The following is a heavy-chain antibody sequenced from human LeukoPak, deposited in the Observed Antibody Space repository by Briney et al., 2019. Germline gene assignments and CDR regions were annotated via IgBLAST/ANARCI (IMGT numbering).Heavy chain of an antibody. CDR3: ARGRRITMIVRNNWFDP. D-gene: IGHD3-22*01. V-gene: IGHV4-34*01. J-gene: IGHJ5*02. Sequence: PSETLSLTCAVYGGSFSGYYWSWIRQPPRKGLEWIGEINHSGSTNYNPSLKSRVTISVDTSKNQFSLKLSSVTAADTAVYYCARGRRITMIVRNNWFDPWGQGTLVTVSS. CDR1: GGSFSGYY. CDR2: INHSGST.